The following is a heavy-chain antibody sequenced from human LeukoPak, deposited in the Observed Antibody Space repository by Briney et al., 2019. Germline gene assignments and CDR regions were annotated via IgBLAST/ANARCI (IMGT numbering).Heavy chain of an antibody. V-gene: IGHV3-30*18. D-gene: IGHD4/OR15-4a*01. CDR3: AKDSPGAGMDV. CDR1: GFTFSSYG. CDR2: ISYEGSNK. J-gene: IGHJ6*02. Sequence: GGSLRLSCAASGFTFSSYGMHWVRQAPGRGREWVAVISYEGSNKYYADSVKGRFTISRDNSKNTLYLQMNSLRAEDTAVYYCAKDSPGAGMDVWDQGTTVTVSS.